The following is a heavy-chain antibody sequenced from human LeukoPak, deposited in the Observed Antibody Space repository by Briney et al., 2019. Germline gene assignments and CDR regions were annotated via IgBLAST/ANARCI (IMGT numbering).Heavy chain of an antibody. D-gene: IGHD3-22*01. V-gene: IGHV4-31*03. CDR3: ATSPDYYDSSGYYFDY. CDR2: IYYSGST. CDR1: GDSISSGGYY. J-gene: IGHJ4*02. Sequence: PSQTLSLTCTVSGDSISSGGYYWSWIRQHPGKGLEWIGYIYYSGSTYYNPSLKSRITISVDTSKNQFSLKLSSVTAADTAVYYCATSPDYYDSSGYYFDYWGQGTLVTVSS.